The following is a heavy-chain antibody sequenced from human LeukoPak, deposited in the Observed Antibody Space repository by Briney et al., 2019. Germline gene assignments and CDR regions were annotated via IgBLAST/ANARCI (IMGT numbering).Heavy chain of an antibody. CDR1: GSSISSSNSY. V-gene: IGHV4-39*07. J-gene: IGHJ4*02. Sequence: PSETLSLTCTVSGSSISSSNSYWGWIRQPPGKGLEWIVSMYYSGTPYSNPSLKSRVTISLDTSKNQFSLKLSSVTAAAPAVYFCAKDSSGFGSLPGYWGQGTLVTVSS. D-gene: IGHD3-22*01. CDR2: MYYSGTP. CDR3: AKDSSGFGSLPGY.